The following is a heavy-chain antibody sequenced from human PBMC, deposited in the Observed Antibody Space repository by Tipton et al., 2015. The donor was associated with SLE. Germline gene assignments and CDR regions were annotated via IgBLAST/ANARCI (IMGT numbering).Heavy chain of an antibody. CDR3: ARYPESNYHWFGP. J-gene: IGHJ5*02. CDR1: RGSFSGYY. D-gene: IGHD4-11*01. CDR2: IYHSGTA. V-gene: IGHV4-34*01. Sequence: TLSLTCAVYRGSFSGYYWGWIRQPPGKGLEWIGSIYHSGTAYYNPSLKSRVTISVDTSKNQISLKLSSVTAADTAVYYCARYPESNYHWFGPWGQGALVTVSS.